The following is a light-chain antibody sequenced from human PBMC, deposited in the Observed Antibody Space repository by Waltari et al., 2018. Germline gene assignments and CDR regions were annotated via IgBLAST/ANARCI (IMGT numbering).Light chain of an antibody. V-gene: IGLV2-23*01. Sequence: QSALSQPASVSGSPEGSITISCNGTRSDIGSYNLVSWYQQGPGKAPKLIIYDATGRPSGVSNRFSGSKSGNTASLTISGLQAEDEADYYCCSYAGSSTYVFGSGTTVTVL. CDR3: CSYAGSSTYV. CDR2: DAT. CDR1: RSDIGSYNL. J-gene: IGLJ1*01.